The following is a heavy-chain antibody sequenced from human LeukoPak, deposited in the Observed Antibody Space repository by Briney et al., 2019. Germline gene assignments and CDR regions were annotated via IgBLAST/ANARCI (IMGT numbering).Heavy chain of an antibody. D-gene: IGHD1-26*01. CDR3: VHILVGAEPHDAFDI. CDR2: IYWDDDE. V-gene: IGHV2-5*02. J-gene: IGHJ3*02. CDR1: GFSLNTSGVG. Sequence: SGPTLVKPAQTLTLTYTFSGFSLNTSGVGVGWIRQPPGKALEWLALIYWDDDERYSPSLKSRLTITKDTSKNLVVLTMTNMDPVDTATYYCVHILVGAEPHDAFDIWGQGTMVTVSS.